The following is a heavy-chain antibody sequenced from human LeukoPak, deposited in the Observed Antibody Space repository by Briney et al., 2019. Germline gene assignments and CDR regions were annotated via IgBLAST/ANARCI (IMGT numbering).Heavy chain of an antibody. Sequence: VKVSCTSSGGTFSRYAISWVRQAPGQGLEWVGIINPSGGSTSYAQKFQGRVTMTRDTSTSTVYMELSSLRSEDTAVYYCARDRTIYGGNSYYFDYWGQGTLVTVSS. CDR1: GGTFSRYA. CDR3: ARDRTIYGGNSYYFDY. CDR2: INPSGGST. J-gene: IGHJ4*02. V-gene: IGHV1-46*01. D-gene: IGHD4-23*01.